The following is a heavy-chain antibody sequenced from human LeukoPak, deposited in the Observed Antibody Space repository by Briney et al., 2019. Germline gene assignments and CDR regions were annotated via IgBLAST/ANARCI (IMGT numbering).Heavy chain of an antibody. CDR1: GYTFTGYY. V-gene: IGHV1-2*02. Sequence: ASVKVSCKASGYTFTGYYLHWVRQAPGQGLERMGCINPNSGGTNYAQKFQGRVTMTRDTSISTAYMELNTLRSDDTAVYYCARAGAYSSGWYVVDYWGQGTLVTVSS. J-gene: IGHJ4*02. CDR2: INPNSGGT. CDR3: ARAGAYSSGWYVVDY. D-gene: IGHD6-19*01.